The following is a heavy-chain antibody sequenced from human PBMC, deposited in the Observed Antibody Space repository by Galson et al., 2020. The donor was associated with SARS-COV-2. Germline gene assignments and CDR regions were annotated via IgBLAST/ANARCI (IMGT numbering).Heavy chain of an antibody. CDR2: ISYDGSNK. J-gene: IGHJ6*02. V-gene: IGHV3-30*04. CDR1: GFTLSSYA. CDR3: ARYYFTPPLVYYYGMDV. D-gene: IGHD3-10*01. Sequence: GGSLRLSCAASGFTLSSYAMHWVRQAPGKGLEWVAVISYDGSNKYYADSVKGRFTISRDNSKNTLYLQMNSLRAEDTAVYYCARYYFTPPLVYYYGMDVWGQGTTVTVSS.